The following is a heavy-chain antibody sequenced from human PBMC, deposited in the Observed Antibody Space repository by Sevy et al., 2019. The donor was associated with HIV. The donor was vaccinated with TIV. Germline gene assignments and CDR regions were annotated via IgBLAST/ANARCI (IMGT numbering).Heavy chain of an antibody. CDR1: GFTFSDYY. CDR2: ISSSGSTI. Sequence: GGSLRLSCAASGFTFSDYYMSWIRQAPGKGLEWVSYISSSGSTIYYADSVKGRFTISGDNAKNSLYLQMNSLRAEDTAVYYCARDRPRDGYNNFDYWGQGTLVTVSS. D-gene: IGHD5-12*01. CDR3: ARDRPRDGYNNFDY. V-gene: IGHV3-11*01. J-gene: IGHJ4*02.